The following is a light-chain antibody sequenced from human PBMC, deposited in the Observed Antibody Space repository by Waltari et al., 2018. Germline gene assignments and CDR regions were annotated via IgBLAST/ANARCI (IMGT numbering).Light chain of an antibody. CDR1: QDIYNW. CDR2: GAT. CDR3: QQPHSLPLT. V-gene: IGKV1-12*01. J-gene: IGKJ4*01. Sequence: DIQMTQSPSSVSASVGDRVTITCRASQDIYNWLVWYQQKSGEAPKLLMHGATSLSSRFSGSGSGTDFTLTISSLQPEDFATYYCQQPHSLPLTFGGGTKVEIK.